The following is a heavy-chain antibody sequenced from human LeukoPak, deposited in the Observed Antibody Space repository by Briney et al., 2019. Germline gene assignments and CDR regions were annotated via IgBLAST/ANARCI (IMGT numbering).Heavy chain of an antibody. J-gene: IGHJ4*02. Sequence: GGSLRLSCAASGFTFSSYWMHWVRQAPGKGLVWVSRINSDGSSTSYADSVKGRFTISRDNAKNTLYLQMNSLRAEDTAVYYCAPARGYSYGPFEYWGQGTLVTVSS. V-gene: IGHV3-74*01. D-gene: IGHD5-18*01. CDR1: GFTFSSYW. CDR2: INSDGSST. CDR3: APARGYSYGPFEY.